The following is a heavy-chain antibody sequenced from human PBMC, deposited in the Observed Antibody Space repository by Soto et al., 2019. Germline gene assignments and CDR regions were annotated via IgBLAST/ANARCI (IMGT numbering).Heavy chain of an antibody. CDR1: GGSISSSSYY. Sequence: SSETLSLTCTVFGGSISSSSYYWGWIRQPPGKGLEWIGSIYYSGSTYYNPSLKSRVTISVDTSKNQFSLKLSSVTAADTAVYYCARHFLPLKDAGRFNWFDLWGQGTLVTVSS. J-gene: IGHJ5*02. D-gene: IGHD4-17*01. CDR3: ARHFLPLKDAGRFNWFDL. V-gene: IGHV4-39*01. CDR2: IYYSGST.